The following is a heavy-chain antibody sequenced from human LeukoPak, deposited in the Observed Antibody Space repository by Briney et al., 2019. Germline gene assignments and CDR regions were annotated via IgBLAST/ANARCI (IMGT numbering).Heavy chain of an antibody. CDR3: ARGPVGTTHDS. Sequence: SVKVSCKASGDTFNNYAVSWVRQAPGQGLEWTGAFIPLFGTANYAHNFQGRVTITADGSTNTAYMELSSLKSEDTAVYYCARGPVGTTHDSWGQGTLVTVSS. J-gene: IGHJ5*01. CDR2: FIPLFGTA. D-gene: IGHD1-7*01. CDR1: GDTFNNYA. V-gene: IGHV1-69*13.